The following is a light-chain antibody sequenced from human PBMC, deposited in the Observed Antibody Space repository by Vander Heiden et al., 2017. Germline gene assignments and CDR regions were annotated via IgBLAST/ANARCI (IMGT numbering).Light chain of an antibody. CDR1: QSLLHSNGYNY. CDR3: MQALQTPLT. CDR2: LGS. Sequence: MVMTQSPLPLPVPPGEPASISCRSSQSLLHSNGYNYLDWYLQKPGQSPQLLIYLGSNRASGVPDRFSGSGSGTDFTLKISRVEAEDVGVYYCMQALQTPLTFGGGTKVEIK. V-gene: IGKV2-28*01. J-gene: IGKJ4*01.